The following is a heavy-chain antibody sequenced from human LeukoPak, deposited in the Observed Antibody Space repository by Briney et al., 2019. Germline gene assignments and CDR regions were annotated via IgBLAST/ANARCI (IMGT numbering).Heavy chain of an antibody. Sequence: GGSLRLSCVASGFTFSRHDMNWVRQAPGKGLEWVAVISYDGSNKYYADSVKGRFTISRDNSRNTLYLQMNSLRTEDTAVYYCAKGVSSSWSNDAFDIWGQGTMVTVSS. J-gene: IGHJ3*02. D-gene: IGHD6-13*01. CDR1: GFTFSRHD. CDR2: ISYDGSNK. V-gene: IGHV3-30*18. CDR3: AKGVSSSWSNDAFDI.